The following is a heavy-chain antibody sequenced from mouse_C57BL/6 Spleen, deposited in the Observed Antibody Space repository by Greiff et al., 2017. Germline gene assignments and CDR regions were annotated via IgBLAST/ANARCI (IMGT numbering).Heavy chain of an antibody. CDR2: FYPGSGSI. CDR1: GYTFPEYT. Sequence: VQLQQSGAELVKPGASVKLSCKASGYTFPEYTIHWVKQRSGQGLEWIGWFYPGSGSIKYNEKFKDKATLTAYKSSCTVYMELSRLTSEDSAVYFCASHEEGAFYFDYWRQGTTLTVSS. J-gene: IGHJ2*01. CDR3: ASHEEGAFYFDY. V-gene: IGHV1-62-2*01.